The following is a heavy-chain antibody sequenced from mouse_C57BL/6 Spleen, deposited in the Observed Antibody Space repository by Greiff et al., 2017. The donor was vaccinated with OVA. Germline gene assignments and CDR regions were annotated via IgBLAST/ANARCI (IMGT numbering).Heavy chain of an antibody. CDR2: IDPSDSET. Sequence: VQLQQPGAELVRPGSSVKLSCKASGYTFTSYWMHWVKQRPIQGLEWIGNIDPSDSETHYNQKFKDKATLTVDKSSSTAYMQLSSLTSEDSAVYYCARESVTTVVEGYFDYWGQGTTLTVSS. CDR3: ARESVTTVVEGYFDY. J-gene: IGHJ2*01. CDR1: GYTFTSYW. V-gene: IGHV1-52*01. D-gene: IGHD1-1*01.